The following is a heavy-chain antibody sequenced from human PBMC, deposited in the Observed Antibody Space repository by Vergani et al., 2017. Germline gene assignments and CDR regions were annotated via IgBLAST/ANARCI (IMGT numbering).Heavy chain of an antibody. CDR1: GYTFSDYY. J-gene: IGHJ5*02. CDR2: ITPNSDDT. V-gene: IGHV1-2*02. Sequence: QVQLIQSGAEVKKPGDSVRVSCKASGYTFSDYYLHWVRQAPGQGLEWMGWITPNSDDTKYAQNFQGRVTMTKDTSISTAYMQLSRLTSDDTAVYFCARGASYFDSGGYADTWGQGTLVTVS. D-gene: IGHD3-22*01. CDR3: ARGASYFDSGGYADT.